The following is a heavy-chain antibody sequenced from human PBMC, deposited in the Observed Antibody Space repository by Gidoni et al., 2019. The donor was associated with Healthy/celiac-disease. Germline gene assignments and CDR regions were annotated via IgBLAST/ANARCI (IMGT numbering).Heavy chain of an antibody. V-gene: IGHV3-33*01. Sequence: QVQLLESGGGVVQPGRSLRLSCAASGFTFSSYGMHWIPQAPGKGLEWVAVIWYDGSNKYYADSVKGRFTISRDNSKNTLYLQMNSLRAEDTAVYYCARDGYCSGGSCTPDYYYYYMDVWGKGTTVTVSS. D-gene: IGHD2-15*01. CDR1: GFTFSSYG. CDR3: ARDGYCSGGSCTPDYYYYYMDV. J-gene: IGHJ6*03. CDR2: IWYDGSNK.